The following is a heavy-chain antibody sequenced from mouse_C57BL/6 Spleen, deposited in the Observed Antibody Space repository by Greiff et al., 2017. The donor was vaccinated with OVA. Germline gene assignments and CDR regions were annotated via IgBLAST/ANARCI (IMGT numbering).Heavy chain of an antibody. J-gene: IGHJ3*01. D-gene: IGHD2-4*01. Sequence: QVQLQQSGAELVRPGASVKLSCKASGYTFTDYYINWVKQRPGQGLEWIARIYPGSGNTYYNEKFKGKATLTAEKSSSTAYMQLSSLTSEDSAVYFCARSEGDYAWFAYWGQGTLVTVSA. CDR2: IYPGSGNT. V-gene: IGHV1-76*01. CDR3: ARSEGDYAWFAY. CDR1: GYTFTDYY.